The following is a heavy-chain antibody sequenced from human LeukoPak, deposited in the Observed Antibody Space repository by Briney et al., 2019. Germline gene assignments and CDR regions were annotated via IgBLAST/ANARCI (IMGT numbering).Heavy chain of an antibody. D-gene: IGHD5-18*01. CDR3: ARVMDTAVVHLDAFDI. CDR1: GYTFTGYY. CDR2: INPNSGGT. Sequence: ASVKVSCKASGYTFTGYYMHWVRQAPGQGLEWMGWINPNSGGTNYAQKFQGRVTMTRDTSISTAYMELSRLRSDDTAVYYCARVMDTAVVHLDAFDIWGQGTMVTVSS. J-gene: IGHJ3*02. V-gene: IGHV1-2*02.